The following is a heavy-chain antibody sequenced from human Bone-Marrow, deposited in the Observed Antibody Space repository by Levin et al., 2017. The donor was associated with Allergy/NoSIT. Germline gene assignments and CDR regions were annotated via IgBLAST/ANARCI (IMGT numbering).Heavy chain of an antibody. J-gene: IGHJ4*02. Sequence: GESLKISCATSGFSFPNAWMTWVRQAPGKGLEWVGRIKSKSDGGTADYAAPGKGRFTVSREDSKAALYLVMNGLKIEDTAVYYCTTLGSSRKLDYWGRGALVTVSS. V-gene: IGHV3-15*01. CDR1: GFSFPNAW. D-gene: IGHD3-10*01. CDR3: TTLGSSRKLDY. CDR2: IKSKSDGGTA.